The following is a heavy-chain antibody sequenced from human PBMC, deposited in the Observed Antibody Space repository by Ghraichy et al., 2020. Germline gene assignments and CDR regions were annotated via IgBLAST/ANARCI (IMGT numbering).Heavy chain of an antibody. J-gene: IGHJ4*02. CDR2: TQYDGNTK. CDR1: GFTFSSYG. V-gene: IGHV3-30*02. Sequence: GGSLRLSCAASGFTFSSYGMHWVRQAPGKGLEWVAFTQYDGNTKYYADSVKGRSTISRDNSKNTLYLQMSSLRAEDTAVYYCANFQLTGFDYWGQGTLVTVSS. D-gene: IGHD7-27*01. CDR3: ANFQLTGFDY.